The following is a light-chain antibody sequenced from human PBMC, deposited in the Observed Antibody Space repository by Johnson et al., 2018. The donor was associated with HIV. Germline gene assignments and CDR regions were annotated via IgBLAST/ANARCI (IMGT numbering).Light chain of an antibody. CDR2: DNN. CDR3: GTWDSSLSAFYV. Sequence: QSVLTQPPSVSAAPGQKVTISCSGSSSNIGNNYVSWYQQLPGTAPKLLIYDNNKRPSGIPDRFSGSKSGTSATLGITGLQTGDEADYYCGTWDSSLSAFYVFGTGTEFTVL. J-gene: IGLJ1*01. V-gene: IGLV1-51*01. CDR1: SSNIGNNY.